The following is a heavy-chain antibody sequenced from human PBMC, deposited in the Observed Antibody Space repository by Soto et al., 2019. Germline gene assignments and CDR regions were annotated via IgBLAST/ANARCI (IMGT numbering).Heavy chain of an antibody. J-gene: IGHJ4*02. CDR1: GYTFSSYG. Sequence: QVQLVQSGAEVKEPGASVRVSCKASGYTFSSYGFSWVRQAPGQGLEWVAWISANSGDTNSAQKFQGRVTLTTDTFTRTAYMDLRSLTSHDTAFYDCARNLRVSCGGPRCIYFEFWGQGTLV. D-gene: IGHD2-21*01. CDR3: ARNLRVSCGGPRCIYFEF. CDR2: ISANSGDT. V-gene: IGHV1-18*01.